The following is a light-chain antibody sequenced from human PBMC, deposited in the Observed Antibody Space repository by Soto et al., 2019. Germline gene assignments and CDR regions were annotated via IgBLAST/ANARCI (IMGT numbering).Light chain of an antibody. CDR2: GAS. J-gene: IGKJ4*01. V-gene: IGKV3-20*01. CDR3: QQYVSSAP. Sequence: EIVLTQSPGTLSLSSGERATLSCRASQSVSSSYLAWYQQKPGQAPRLLIYGASSRATGIPDRFSGSGSGTDFTLTISRLEPEDFAVYHCQQYVSSAPVGGGTKVDSK. CDR1: QSVSSSY.